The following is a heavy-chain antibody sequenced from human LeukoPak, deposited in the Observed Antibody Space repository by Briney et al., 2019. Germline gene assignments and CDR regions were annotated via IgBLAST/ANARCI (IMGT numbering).Heavy chain of an antibody. D-gene: IGHD5-12*01. V-gene: IGHV3-7*01. J-gene: IGHJ4*02. CDR3: ARVTRGGYDGYFDY. CDR1: GFTFTTYW. CDR2: IKQDGSEQ. Sequence: GGSLRLSCAASGFTFTTYWMGWVRQAPGKGLEWVANIKQDGSEQYYVDSVKGRFTISRDNAKNSLSLQMNSLRAEDTAVYYCARVTRGGYDGYFDYWGQGTLVTVSS.